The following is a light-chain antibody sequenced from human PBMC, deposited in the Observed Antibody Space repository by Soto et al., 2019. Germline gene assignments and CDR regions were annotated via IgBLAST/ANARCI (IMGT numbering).Light chain of an antibody. CDR2: EVS. CDR1: SSDVGGYHY. J-gene: IGLJ1*01. Sequence: QSALTQPASVSGSPGQSITISCTGSSSDVGGYHYVSWYQQYPGKAPKLVISEVSNRPSGVSHRFSGSKSGNTASLTISGLQAEDEGDYYCQSYDSTLSARYVFGTGTKVTVL. V-gene: IGLV2-14*01. CDR3: QSYDSTLSARYV.